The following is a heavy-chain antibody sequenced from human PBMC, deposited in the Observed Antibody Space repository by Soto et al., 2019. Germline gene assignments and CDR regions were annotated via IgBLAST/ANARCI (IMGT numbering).Heavy chain of an antibody. V-gene: IGHV1-2*02. CDR2: INAHSGGT. D-gene: IGHD6-6*01. CDR1: GFSFTGYD. Sequence: ASVKVSCKASGFSFTGYDIQWLRQAPGQGLEWMGWINAHSGGTEYAQKFQGRVTLTRYTSIATAYLTLTSLTSDDTALYYCAKDLTRQLAYWLDPWGQGTQVTVS. J-gene: IGHJ5*02. CDR3: AKDLTRQLAYWLDP.